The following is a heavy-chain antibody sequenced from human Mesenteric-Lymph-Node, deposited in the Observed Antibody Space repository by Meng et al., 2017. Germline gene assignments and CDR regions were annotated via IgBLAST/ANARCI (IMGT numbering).Heavy chain of an antibody. CDR2: VNPDGSTK. CDR3: ARDRGYYDSSGYYYVLAFDI. V-gene: IGHV3-7*01. D-gene: IGHD3-22*01. Sequence: GESLKISCAASGFTFRSSWMSWVRQAPGKGLEWVANVNPDGSTKLYVDSVKDRFTISRDNTENSVHLQLNSLKVEDTAVYYCARDRGYYDSSGYYYVLAFDIWGQGTMVTVSS. J-gene: IGHJ3*02. CDR1: GFTFRSSW.